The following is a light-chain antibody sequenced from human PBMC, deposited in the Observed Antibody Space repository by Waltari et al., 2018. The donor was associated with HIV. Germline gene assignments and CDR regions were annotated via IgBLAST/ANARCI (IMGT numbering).Light chain of an antibody. CDR1: NSNSGAGYD. Sequence: SVLTQPPSLSGAPAQCVTISCTGTNSNSGAGYDAHWYRKFPGSAHQLVVYGDSIRPIRVPDRLSGSKSGVSASLAIIGLQTEDEADYYCQSYDNHLSGLWVFGGGTKLTVL. V-gene: IGLV1-40*01. J-gene: IGLJ3*02. CDR3: QSYDNHLSGLWV. CDR2: GDS.